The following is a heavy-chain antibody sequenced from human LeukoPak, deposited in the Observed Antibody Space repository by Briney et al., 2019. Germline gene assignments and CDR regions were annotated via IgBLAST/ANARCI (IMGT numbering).Heavy chain of an antibody. Sequence: ASVKVSCKASGYTFTSYDINWVRQATGRGLEWMGWMNPNSGNTGYAQKFQGRVTMTRNTSISTAYMELSSLRSEDTAVYYCARGDMVAATLGWFDPWGQGTLVTVSS. CDR3: ARGDMVAATLGWFDP. J-gene: IGHJ5*02. V-gene: IGHV1-8*01. CDR2: MNPNSGNT. D-gene: IGHD2-15*01. CDR1: GYTFTSYD.